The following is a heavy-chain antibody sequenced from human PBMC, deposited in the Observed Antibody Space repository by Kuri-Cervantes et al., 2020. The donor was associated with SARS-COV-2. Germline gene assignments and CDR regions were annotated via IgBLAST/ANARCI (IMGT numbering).Heavy chain of an antibody. CDR2: ISGSGGST. V-gene: IGHV3-23*01. D-gene: IGHD6-19*01. Sequence: GGSLRLSCAASGFTFSSHAVSWVRQAPGKGLEWVSAISGSGGSTYSADSVKGRFTISRDNSKNTLYLQMNSLRAEDTAIYYCAKDQYSSGWYPHYWGQGILVTVSS. CDR1: GFTFSSHA. CDR3: AKDQYSSGWYPHY. J-gene: IGHJ4*02.